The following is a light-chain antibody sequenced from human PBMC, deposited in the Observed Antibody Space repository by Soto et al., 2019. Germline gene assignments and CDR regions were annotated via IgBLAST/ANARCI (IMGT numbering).Light chain of an antibody. Sequence: EIVLTQSPATLSLSPGESATLSFMASQNINRYLAWYHQKPGQPPRLLIYDASTRATGIPARFSGSGSGTDFTLTISSLEPEDFAVYYCQQRSNWPITFGQGTRLEIK. CDR1: QNINRY. V-gene: IGKV3-11*01. CDR2: DAS. CDR3: QQRSNWPIT. J-gene: IGKJ5*01.